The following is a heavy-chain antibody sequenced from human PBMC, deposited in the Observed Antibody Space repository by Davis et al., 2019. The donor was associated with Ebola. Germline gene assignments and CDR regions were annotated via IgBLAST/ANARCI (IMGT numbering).Heavy chain of an antibody. CDR3: TTAPRDYYDSSGYYYYYYYYGMDV. V-gene: IGHV3-49*03. CDR1: AFTFGDYA. J-gene: IGHJ6*02. CDR2: IRSKAYGGTT. Sequence: GGSLRLSCTAPAFTFGDYAMSWFRQAPGKGLEWVGFIRSKAYGGTTVYAASVKGRFTISRDDSKNTLYLQMNSLKTEDTAVYYCTTAPRDYYDSSGYYYYYYYYGMDVWGQGTTVTVSS. D-gene: IGHD3-22*01.